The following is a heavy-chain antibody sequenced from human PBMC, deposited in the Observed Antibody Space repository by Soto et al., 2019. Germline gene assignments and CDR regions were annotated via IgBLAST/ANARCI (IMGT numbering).Heavy chain of an antibody. Sequence: EVQLVESGGGLVQPGGSLRLSCVASGFALSNYWINWVRQAPGKGLEWVANIKQDGSEKNYVDSVKGRFTISRDNARNSLNLQMNSLRAEDTAAYCCAIETSTWGGWGQGTLVTVSS. J-gene: IGHJ4*02. CDR1: GFALSNYW. CDR2: IKQDGSEK. V-gene: IGHV3-7*05. CDR3: AIETSTWGG. D-gene: IGHD7-27*01.